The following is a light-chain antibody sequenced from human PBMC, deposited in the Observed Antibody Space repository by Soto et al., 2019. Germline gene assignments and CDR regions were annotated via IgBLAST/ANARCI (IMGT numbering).Light chain of an antibody. CDR3: QQYNNWPPYPL. J-gene: IGKJ3*01. Sequence: EIVMTQSPATLSVSPGERATLSCRASQSVSRYLAWYQQKPGQAPRLLIYGASTRAAGIPARFSGGGSGTEFTLTISSLQFEDFAVYYCQQYNNWPPYPLFGPGTKVDIK. CDR1: QSVSRY. V-gene: IGKV3-15*01. CDR2: GAS.